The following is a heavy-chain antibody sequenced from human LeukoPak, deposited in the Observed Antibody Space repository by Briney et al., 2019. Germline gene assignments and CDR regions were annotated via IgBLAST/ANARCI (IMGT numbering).Heavy chain of an antibody. Sequence: SETLSLTCAVYGGSFSGYYWGWIRQPPGKGLEWIGEINHSGSTNYNPSLKSRVTISVDTSKNQFSLKLSSVTAADTAVYYCASLPIRIAVAGAYYFDYWGQGALVTVSS. CDR2: INHSGST. V-gene: IGHV4-34*01. CDR3: ASLPIRIAVAGAYYFDY. CDR1: GGSFSGYY. J-gene: IGHJ4*02. D-gene: IGHD6-19*01.